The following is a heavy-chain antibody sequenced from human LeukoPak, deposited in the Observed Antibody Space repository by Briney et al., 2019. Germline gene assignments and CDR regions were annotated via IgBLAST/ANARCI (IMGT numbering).Heavy chain of an antibody. CDR1: GFTFSSYA. D-gene: IGHD5/OR15-5a*01. V-gene: IGHV3-23*01. Sequence: GGSLRLSCAASGFTFSSYAMSWVRQAPGKGLEWVSAISGSGGSTYYADSVKGRFTISRDNSKNTLYLQMNSLRAEDTAVYYCARVGGSVYPSTGFDFWGQGTLVTVSS. J-gene: IGHJ5*01. CDR2: ISGSGGST. CDR3: ARVGGSVYPSTGFDF.